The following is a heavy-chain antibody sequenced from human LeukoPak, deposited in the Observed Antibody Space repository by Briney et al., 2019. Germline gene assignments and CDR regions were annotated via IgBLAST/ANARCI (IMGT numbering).Heavy chain of an antibody. CDR2: ISSSGSTI. J-gene: IGHJ4*02. V-gene: IGHV3-48*03. D-gene: IGHD3-22*01. CDR1: GFTFSSYA. CDR3: ARGPAASGYYDSRGRYGYFDY. Sequence: PGGSLRLSCAASGFTFSSYAMNWVRQAPGKGLEWVSYISSSGSTIYYADSVKGRFTISRDNAKNSLYLQINSLRAEDTAVYYCARGPAASGYYDSRGRYGYFDYWGQGTLVTVSS.